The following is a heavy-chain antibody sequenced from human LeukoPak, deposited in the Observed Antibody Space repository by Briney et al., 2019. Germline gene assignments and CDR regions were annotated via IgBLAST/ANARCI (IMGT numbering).Heavy chain of an antibody. Sequence: PSETLSLTCAVSGGSISSGGYSWSWIRQPPGKGLEWIGYIYHSGSTNYNPSFKSRITISVDTSRNQFSLQLSSVTAADTAVYYCARIHRYCSGGACYVLDNWGQGTLVAVSS. V-gene: IGHV4-30-2*02. CDR3: ARIHRYCSGGACYVLDN. J-gene: IGHJ4*02. CDR1: GGSISSGGYS. D-gene: IGHD2-15*01. CDR2: IYHSGST.